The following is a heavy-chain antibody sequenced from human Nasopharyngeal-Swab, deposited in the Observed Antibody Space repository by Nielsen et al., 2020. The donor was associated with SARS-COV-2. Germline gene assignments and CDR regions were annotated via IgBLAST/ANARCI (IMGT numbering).Heavy chain of an antibody. V-gene: IGHV1-8*01. CDR3: ARRRPSWYCSSTSCSPEDY. J-gene: IGHJ4*02. Sequence: WVRQAPGQGLEWMGWMNPNSGNTGYAQKFQGRVTMTRNTSISTAYMELSSLRSEDPSVYYCARRRPSWYCSSTSCSPEDYWGQGTLVTVSS. D-gene: IGHD2-2*01. CDR2: MNPNSGNT.